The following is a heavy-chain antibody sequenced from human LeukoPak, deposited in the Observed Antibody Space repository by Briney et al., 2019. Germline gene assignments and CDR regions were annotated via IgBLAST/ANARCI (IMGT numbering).Heavy chain of an antibody. D-gene: IGHD6-19*01. CDR2: ISYDGSNK. CDR3: AKELWPGEWLGLTPFDY. CDR1: GFTFSSYA. Sequence: GGSLRLSCAASGFTFSSYAMSWVRQAPGKGLEWVAVISYDGSNKYYADSVKGRFTISRDNSKNTLYLQMNSLRAEDTAVYYCAKELWPGEWLGLTPFDYWGQGTLVTVSS. V-gene: IGHV3-30*18. J-gene: IGHJ4*02.